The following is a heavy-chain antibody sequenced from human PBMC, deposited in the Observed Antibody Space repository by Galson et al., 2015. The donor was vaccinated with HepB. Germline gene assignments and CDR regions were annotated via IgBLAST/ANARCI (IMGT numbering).Heavy chain of an antibody. CDR2: IYPGDSDT. CDR3: ARPRAYGDFGAFDI. Sequence: SGAEVKKPGESLKISCKGSAYSFTTYWIGWVRQMPGKGLEWMGIIYPGDSDTRYSPSFQGHVTISADKSITTAYLHWSSLKTSDTAMYYCARPRAYGDFGAFDIWGQGTMVTVSS. D-gene: IGHD4-17*01. V-gene: IGHV5-51*01. J-gene: IGHJ3*02. CDR1: AYSFTTYW.